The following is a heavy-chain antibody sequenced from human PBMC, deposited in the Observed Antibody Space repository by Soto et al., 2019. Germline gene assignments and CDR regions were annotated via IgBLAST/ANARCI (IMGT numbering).Heavy chain of an antibody. CDR3: ARYEAVAYYFDY. Sequence: SETLSLTCTVSGGSISSYYWSWIRQPPGKGLEWIGYIYYSGSTNYNPSLKSRVTISVDTSKNQFSLKLSSVTAADTAVYYCARYEAVAYYFDYWGQGALVTVSS. D-gene: IGHD6-19*01. J-gene: IGHJ4*02. CDR1: GGSISSYY. V-gene: IGHV4-59*01. CDR2: IYYSGST.